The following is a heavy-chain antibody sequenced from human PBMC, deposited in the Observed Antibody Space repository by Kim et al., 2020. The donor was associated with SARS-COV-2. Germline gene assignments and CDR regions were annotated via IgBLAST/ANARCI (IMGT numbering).Heavy chain of an antibody. CDR1: GFTFSSFT. Sequence: GGSLRRSCAASGFTFSSFTIHWVRQAPGKGLEWVAVISYDGSNKYYADSVKGRFTISRDNSKNMVYLQMNSLIPEDTAVYFCARDYSVGCYGSFDYLCQ. J-gene: IGHJ4*02. CDR3: ARDYSVGCYGSFDY. D-gene: IGHD6-19*01. CDR2: ISYDGSNK. V-gene: IGHV3-30*01.